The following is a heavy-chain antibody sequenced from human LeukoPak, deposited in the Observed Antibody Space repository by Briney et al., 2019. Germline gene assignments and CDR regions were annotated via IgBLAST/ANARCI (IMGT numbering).Heavy chain of an antibody. V-gene: IGHV3-23*01. J-gene: IGHJ4*02. CDR1: GFTLSSYA. D-gene: IGHD3-10*01. CDR2: ISVSGNT. CDR3: AAYGSGSPPYHFDY. Sequence: GGSLRLSCAASGFTLSSYAMSWVRQGPGKGLEWVSAISVSGNTYHADSVKGRFTISRDSSKNTLYLQMNSLRAGDAAVYYCAAYGSGSPPYHFDYWGQGTLVTVSS.